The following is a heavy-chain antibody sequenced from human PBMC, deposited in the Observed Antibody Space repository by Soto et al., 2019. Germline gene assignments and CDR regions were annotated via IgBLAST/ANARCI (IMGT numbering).Heavy chain of an antibody. CDR3: AKGVLDRGVGS. V-gene: IGHV3-23*01. D-gene: IGHD6-6*01. CDR2: ITGSGEKS. J-gene: IGHJ4*02. CDR1: GFTFRNSA. Sequence: GGSLRLSCAASGFTFRNSAMTWVRQAPGQGLQYVSSITGSGEKSFYADCVRGRFTISRDNSKNMLFLQMSSLRAEDTAVYFCAKGVLDRGVGSWGQGTLVTVSS.